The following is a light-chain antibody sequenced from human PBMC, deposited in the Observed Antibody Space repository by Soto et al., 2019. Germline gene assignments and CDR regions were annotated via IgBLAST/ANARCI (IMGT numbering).Light chain of an antibody. CDR3: QQYDCSPVT. CDR2: GAS. CDR1: QSVSSSF. J-gene: IGKJ1*01. V-gene: IGKV3-20*01. Sequence: EIVLTQSPGTLSLSPGERATLSCRASQSVSSSFLAWYQQRPGQAPRLLIYGASSRATGIPDRFSGSGSGADFTLTFSRLEHEDFAVYYCQQYDCSPVTVGKGTKREIK.